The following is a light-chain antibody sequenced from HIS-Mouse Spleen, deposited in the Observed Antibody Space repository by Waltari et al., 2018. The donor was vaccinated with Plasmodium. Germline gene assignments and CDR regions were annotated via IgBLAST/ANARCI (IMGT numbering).Light chain of an antibody. CDR2: KDS. J-gene: IGLJ1*01. Sequence: SYELTQPPSVSVSPGQTARITCSGDALPKQYAYWYQQKPGQAPVLVIYKDSESHSGIPERFSGSSSGTTVTLTISGVQAEDEADYYCQSADSSGTYVFGTGTKVTVL. CDR1: ALPKQY. CDR3: QSADSSGTYV. V-gene: IGLV3-25*03.